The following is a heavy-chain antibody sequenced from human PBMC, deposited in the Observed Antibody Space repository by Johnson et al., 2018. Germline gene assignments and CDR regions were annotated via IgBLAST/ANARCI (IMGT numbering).Heavy chain of an antibody. CDR2: INADSGNT. D-gene: IGHD3-3*01. V-gene: IGHV1-3*01. J-gene: IGHJ6*02. CDR3: GSLRGYFDFSSGRKLFFYNDMDV. Sequence: QVQLVESGAEVRKPGASVKVSCKASGYTFSSYAMHWVRQAPGQRSEWMGWINADSGNTKDSQSFQDRVTITRDTSARPAYMGLSSLGSEDTAVDYCGSLRGYFDFSSGRKLFFYNDMDVWGQGTTVTDS. CDR1: GYTFSSYA.